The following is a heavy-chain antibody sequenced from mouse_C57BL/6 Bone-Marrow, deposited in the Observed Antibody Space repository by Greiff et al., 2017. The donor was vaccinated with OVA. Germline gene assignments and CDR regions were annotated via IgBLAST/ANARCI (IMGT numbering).Heavy chain of an antibody. CDR2: ISDGGSYT. Sequence: EVKLMESGGGLVKPGGSLKLSCAASGFTFSSYAMSWVRQTPEKRLEWVATISDGGSYTYYPDNVKGRFTISRDNAKNNLYLQMSHLKSEDTAMYYCAREDYGSSYGYWYFDVWGTGTTVTVSS. J-gene: IGHJ1*03. V-gene: IGHV5-4*01. CDR3: AREDYGSSYGYWYFDV. D-gene: IGHD1-1*01. CDR1: GFTFSSYA.